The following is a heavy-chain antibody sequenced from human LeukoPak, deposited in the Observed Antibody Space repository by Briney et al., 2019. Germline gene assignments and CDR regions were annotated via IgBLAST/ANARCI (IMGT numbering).Heavy chain of an antibody. CDR3: ATLVEATTSRWFDP. J-gene: IGHJ5*02. CDR1: GYTFTGYY. V-gene: IGHV1-2*02. CDR2: INPNSGGT. Sequence: GASVKVSCKASGYTFTGYYMHWVRQAPGQGLEWMGWINPNSGGTNYAQKFQGRVTMTRDTSISTAYMELSRLRSDDTAVYYCATLVEATTSRWFDPWGQGTLVTVSS. D-gene: IGHD1-26*01.